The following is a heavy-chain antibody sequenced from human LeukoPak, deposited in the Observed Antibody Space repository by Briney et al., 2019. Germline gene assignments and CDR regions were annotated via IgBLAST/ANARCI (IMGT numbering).Heavy chain of an antibody. D-gene: IGHD2-8*01. V-gene: IGHV4-34*01. CDR2: INHSGST. Sequence: PGGSLRLSCAASGFTFSTYAMAWVRQPPGKGLEWIGEINHSGSTNYNPSLKSRVTISVDTSKNQFSLKLSSVTAADTAVYYCARGALIDYWGQGTLVTVSS. CDR3: ARGALIDY. J-gene: IGHJ4*02. CDR1: GFTFSTYA.